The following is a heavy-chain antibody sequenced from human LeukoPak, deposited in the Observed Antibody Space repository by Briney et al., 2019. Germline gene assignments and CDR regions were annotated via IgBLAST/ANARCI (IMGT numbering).Heavy chain of an antibody. D-gene: IGHD3-22*01. CDR2: IYYSGST. J-gene: IGHJ2*01. V-gene: IGHV4-59*08. CDR1: GGSISSCY. CDR3: ARHSGGRDSSGEYWYFDL. Sequence: SETLSLTCTVAGGSISSCYWSWIRQPPGKGLEWIGYIYYSGSTNYNPSLKSRVTISVDTSKNQCSLKLSSVTAADTAVYYCARHSGGRDSSGEYWYFDLWGRGTLVTVSS.